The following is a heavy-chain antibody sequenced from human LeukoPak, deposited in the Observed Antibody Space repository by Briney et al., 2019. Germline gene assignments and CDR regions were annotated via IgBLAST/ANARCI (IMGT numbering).Heavy chain of an antibody. CDR1: GGSISSYY. J-gene: IGHJ6*03. CDR2: IYTSGST. V-gene: IGHV4-4*09. D-gene: IGHD3-10*01. Sequence: SETLSLTCTVSGGSISSYYWSWIRQPPGKGLEWIGYIYTSGSTNYNPSLKSRVTISVDTSKNQFSLKLSSVTAADTAVYYCARAPPVYYYGSGSYYTKPYYYYMDVWGKGTMVTVSS. CDR3: ARAPPVYYYGSGSYYTKPYYYYMDV.